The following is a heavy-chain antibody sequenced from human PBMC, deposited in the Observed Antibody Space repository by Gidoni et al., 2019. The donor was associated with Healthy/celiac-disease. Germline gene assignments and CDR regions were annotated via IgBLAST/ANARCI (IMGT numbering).Heavy chain of an antibody. CDR3: AREMGTVVGNYFDY. V-gene: IGHV1-69*04. Sequence: QVQLVQSGAEVKTPGSSVKVSCKASGGTFSSYAISWVRQAPGQGLEWMGRIIPIRGIANYEQKFQGRVTITADKSTSTAYMERSSLRSEDTAVYYCAREMGTVVGNYFDYWGQGTLVTVSS. J-gene: IGHJ4*02. CDR1: GGTFSSYA. D-gene: IGHD2-15*01. CDR2: IIPIRGIA.